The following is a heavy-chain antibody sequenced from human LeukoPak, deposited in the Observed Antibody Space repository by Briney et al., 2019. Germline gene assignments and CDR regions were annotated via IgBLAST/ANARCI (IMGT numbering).Heavy chain of an antibody. CDR3: AKAREGYCSGGSCYSPHYYYGMDV. J-gene: IGHJ6*02. CDR1: GFTFSSYG. D-gene: IGHD2-15*01. Sequence: GRSLRLSCAASGFTFSSYGMHWVRQAPGKGLEWVAVISYDGSNKYYADSVKGRFTISRDNSKNTLYLQMNSLRAEDTAVYYCAKAREGYCSGGSCYSPHYYYGMDVWGQGTTVTVSS. V-gene: IGHV3-30*18. CDR2: ISYDGSNK.